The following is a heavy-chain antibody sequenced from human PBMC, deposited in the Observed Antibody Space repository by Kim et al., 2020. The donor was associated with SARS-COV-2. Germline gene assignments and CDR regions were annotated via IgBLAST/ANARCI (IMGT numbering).Heavy chain of an antibody. J-gene: IGHJ4*01. V-gene: IGHV4-59*08. CDR1: GVSISGDY. D-gene: IGHD3-10*01. Sequence: SETLSLTCNVSGVSISGDYWSWIRQTPEKGLQWIASISYAGTMSYNPSLKSRVTISVDTSKNQVSLKLSSVTAADTAMYYCARHLSGSGAFFNVGYWG. CDR3: ARHLSGSGAFFNVGY. CDR2: ISYAGTM.